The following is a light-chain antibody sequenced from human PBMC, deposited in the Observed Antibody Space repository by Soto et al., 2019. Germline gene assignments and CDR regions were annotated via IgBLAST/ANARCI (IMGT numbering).Light chain of an antibody. CDR3: QQYNNWPPEET. Sequence: EIVMTQSPATLSVSPGERATLSCRASRSVSSNLAWYQQKPGQAPRLLIYGASTRATGIPARFSGSGSGTEFTLTISSLQSEDFAVYYCQQYNNWPPEETFGQGTKVEIK. V-gene: IGKV3-15*01. J-gene: IGKJ1*01. CDR1: RSVSSN. CDR2: GAS.